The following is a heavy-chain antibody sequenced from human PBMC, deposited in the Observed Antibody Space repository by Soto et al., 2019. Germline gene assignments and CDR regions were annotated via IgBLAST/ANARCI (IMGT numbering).Heavy chain of an antibody. J-gene: IGHJ6*02. CDR2: ISYTGSS. D-gene: IGHD4-17*01. Sequence: PSETLSLTCTVSGGSINYSYWTLIRQPPGKGLEWIGDISYTGSSNYNASLKSRLTISVDTSKNQFSLKLSSVTAADTALYYCARVNYGDYYYGMDVWGQGTTVTV. CDR1: GGSINYSY. CDR3: ARVNYGDYYYGMDV. V-gene: IGHV4-59*01.